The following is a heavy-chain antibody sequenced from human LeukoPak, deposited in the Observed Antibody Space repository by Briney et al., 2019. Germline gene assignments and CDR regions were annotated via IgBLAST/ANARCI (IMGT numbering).Heavy chain of an antibody. CDR1: GYTFTGYY. D-gene: IGHD1-26*01. CDR2: IIPIFGTA. J-gene: IGHJ5*02. CDR3: AREGVGATIITPNWFDP. V-gene: IGHV1-69*13. Sequence: ASVKVSCKASGYTFTGYYMHWVRQAPGQGLEWMGGIIPIFGTANYAQKFQGRVTITADESTSTAYMELSSLRSEDTAVYYCAREGVGATIITPNWFDPWGQGTLVTVSS.